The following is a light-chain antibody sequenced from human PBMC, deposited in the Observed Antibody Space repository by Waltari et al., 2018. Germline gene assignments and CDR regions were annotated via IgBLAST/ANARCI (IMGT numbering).Light chain of an antibody. CDR3: CSYAASYVV. CDR2: DVS. CDR1: TSDVGGFTY. V-gene: IGLV2-11*01. J-gene: IGLJ2*01. Sequence: QSALTQPRSVSGSPGQSVTISCTGATSDVGGFTYVSWYQQHPGKAPKLMIYDVSKLPSGVPARCSGSKSGYMASLTISGLQAEDEADYYCCSYAASYVVFGGGTKLTVL.